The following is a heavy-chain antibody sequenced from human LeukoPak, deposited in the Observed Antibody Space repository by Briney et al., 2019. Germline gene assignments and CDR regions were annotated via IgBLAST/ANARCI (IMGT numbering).Heavy chain of an antibody. D-gene: IGHD3-22*01. V-gene: IGHV4-39*07. J-gene: IGHJ3*02. Sequence: PSETLSLTCTVSGGSISSSSYYWGWIRQPPGKGLEWIGHIYTSGSTNYNPSLKSRVTMSVDTSKNQFSLKLSSVTAADTAVYYCARDGGGYYPDAFDIWGQGTMVTVSS. CDR3: ARDGGGYYPDAFDI. CDR1: GGSISSSSYY. CDR2: IYTSGST.